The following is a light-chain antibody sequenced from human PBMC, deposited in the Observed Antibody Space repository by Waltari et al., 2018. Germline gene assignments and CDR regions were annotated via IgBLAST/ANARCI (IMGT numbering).Light chain of an antibody. J-gene: IGLJ2*01. CDR1: SSNIGAGYD. Sequence: VLTQPPSVSGAPGQRVTISCTGSSSNIGAGYDVHWYQQLPGTAPKLLIYGNSNRPSGVPDRFSGSKSGTSASLAITGLQAEDEADYYCQSYDSSLRGVFGGGTKLTVL. V-gene: IGLV1-40*01. CDR3: QSYDSSLRGV. CDR2: GNS.